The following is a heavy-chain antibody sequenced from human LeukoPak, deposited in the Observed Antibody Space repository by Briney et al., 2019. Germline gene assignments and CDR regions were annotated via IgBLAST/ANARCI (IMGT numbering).Heavy chain of an antibody. J-gene: IGHJ4*02. CDR1: GGSISSYY. CDR2: IYNSGST. D-gene: IGHD4-23*01. CDR3: ANSYDGKIVPFDN. Sequence: PSETLSLTCTVSGGSISSYYWSWIRQPPGKGLEWIGYIYNSGSTNYNPSLKSRVTLSVDTSKSQFSLRLNSVTTSDTAVYYCANSYDGKIVPFDNWGQGTLVTVSS. V-gene: IGHV4-4*09.